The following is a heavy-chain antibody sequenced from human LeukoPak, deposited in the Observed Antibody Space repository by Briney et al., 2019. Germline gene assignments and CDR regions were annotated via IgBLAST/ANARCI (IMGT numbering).Heavy chain of an antibody. V-gene: IGHV3-21*01. Sequence: GGSLRLSCAASGFTFSDAWMNWVRQAPGKGVEWVSSISSSSSYIYYADSVKGRFTISRDNAKNSLYLQMNSLRAEDTAVYYCARGPIQLNYMDVWGKGTTVTVSS. CDR1: GFTFSDAW. J-gene: IGHJ6*03. CDR3: ARGPIQLNYMDV. CDR2: ISSSSSYI. D-gene: IGHD5-18*01.